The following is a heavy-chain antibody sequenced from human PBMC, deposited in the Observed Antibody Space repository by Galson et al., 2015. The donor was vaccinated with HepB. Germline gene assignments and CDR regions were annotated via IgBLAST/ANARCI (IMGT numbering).Heavy chain of an antibody. V-gene: IGHV3-74*01. J-gene: IGHJ5*02. CDR3: ARDIITVVRGAPPSLDL. Sequence: PLRLSCAAYEFTFSDFWMDWARQSPQKGLVWVPRISADGRVSGYADSGKGRFTVYRDNAKNTLYLHLNSLRPEDTAVYLCARDIITVVRGAPPSLDLWGQGTLVTVSA. CDR1: EFTFSDFW. CDR2: ISADGRVS. D-gene: IGHD4/OR15-4a*01.